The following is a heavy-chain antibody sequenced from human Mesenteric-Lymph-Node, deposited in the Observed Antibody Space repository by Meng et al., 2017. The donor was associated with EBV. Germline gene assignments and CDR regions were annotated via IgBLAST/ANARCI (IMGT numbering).Heavy chain of an antibody. CDR3: ARDRGIAAADY. D-gene: IGHD6-13*01. V-gene: IGHV4-39*07. CDR1: GGSISSSSYY. J-gene: IGHJ4*02. Sequence: GPGWVKPLGTLALPWPVLGGSISSSSYYWGWIRQPPGKGLEWIGSIYYSGSTYYNPSLKSRVTISVDTSKNQFSLKLSSVTAADTAVYYCARDRGIAAADYWGQGTLVTVSS. CDR2: IYYSGST.